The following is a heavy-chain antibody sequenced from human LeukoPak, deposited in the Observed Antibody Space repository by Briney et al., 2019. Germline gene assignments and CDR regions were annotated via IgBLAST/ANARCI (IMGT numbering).Heavy chain of an antibody. V-gene: IGHV1-18*01. Sequence: ASLKVSCKASGYTFTISGISWVRQAPGQGLEWMGWISAYNGDTNNAQTLQGRVTMTTDTSTSTGCMEMRRLRADDTGVYYSASGRFSSSWYAYYFDFWGQGTLVTVSS. J-gene: IGHJ4*02. CDR3: ASGRFSSSWYAYYFDF. CDR2: ISAYNGDT. D-gene: IGHD6-13*01. CDR1: GYTFTISG.